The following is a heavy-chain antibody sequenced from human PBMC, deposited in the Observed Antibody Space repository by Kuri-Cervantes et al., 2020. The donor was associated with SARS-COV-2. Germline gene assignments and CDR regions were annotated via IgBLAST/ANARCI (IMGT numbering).Heavy chain of an antibody. V-gene: IGHV3-21*01. D-gene: IGHD1-26*01. CDR1: GFTFRSYW. CDR3: ARVHKAGATYYYYYMDV. Sequence: GESLKISCAASGFTFRSYWMSWVRQAPGKGLEWVSSISSSSSYIYYADSVKGRFTISRDNAKNSLYLQMNSLRAEDTAVYYCARVHKAGATYYYYYMDVWGKGTTVTVSS. J-gene: IGHJ6*03. CDR2: ISSSSSYI.